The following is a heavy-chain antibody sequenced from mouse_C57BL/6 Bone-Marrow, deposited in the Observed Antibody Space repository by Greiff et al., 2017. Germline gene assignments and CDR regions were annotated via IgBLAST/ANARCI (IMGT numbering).Heavy chain of an antibody. V-gene: IGHV1-64*01. Sequence: QVQLQQSGAELVRPGASVKLSCKASGYTFTNYWMRWVKQRPGQGLEWIGMIYPNSGNTDYNEKFKGKATLTADKSSSTAYLELGSLTSEDSAVYYYSRDYSMDYWGQGNTITVSS. CDR2: IYPNSGNT. J-gene: IGHJ4*01. CDR1: GYTFTNYW. CDR3: SRDYSMDY.